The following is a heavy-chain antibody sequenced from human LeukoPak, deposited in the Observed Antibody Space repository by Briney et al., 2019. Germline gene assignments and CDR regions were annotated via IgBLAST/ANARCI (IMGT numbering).Heavy chain of an antibody. J-gene: IGHJ4*02. V-gene: IGHV4-59*12. Sequence: SETLSLTCTVSGGSISSYYWSWIRQPPGKGLEWIGYIYYSGSTYYNPSLKSRVTISVDTSKNQFSLKLSSVTAADTAVYYCARETKRVGYCSGGSCQNWGQGTLVTVSS. CDR3: ARETKRVGYCSGGSCQN. CDR1: GGSISSYY. CDR2: IYYSGST. D-gene: IGHD2-15*01.